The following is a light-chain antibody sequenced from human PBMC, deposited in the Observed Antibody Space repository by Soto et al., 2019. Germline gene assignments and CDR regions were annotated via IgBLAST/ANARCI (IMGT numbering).Light chain of an antibody. CDR2: KAS. CDR3: QQYNNYLRT. Sequence: DIQMTQSPSTLSASVGDRVTITCRASQTINNWLAWYQQKPGKAPKLLIYKASSLESGVPLRFSGSGSGTEFTLTISSLQPDDFATYYCQQYNNYLRTFGQGTKVEIK. CDR1: QTINNW. J-gene: IGKJ1*01. V-gene: IGKV1-5*03.